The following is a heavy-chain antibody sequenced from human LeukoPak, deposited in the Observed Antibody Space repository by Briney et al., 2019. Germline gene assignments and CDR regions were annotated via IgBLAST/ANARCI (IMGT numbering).Heavy chain of an antibody. D-gene: IGHD1-26*01. CDR2: IIPIFGTA. J-gene: IGHJ3*02. Sequence: ASVKVSCKASGGTFSSYAISWVRQAPGQGLEWMGGIIPIFGTANYAQKFQGRVTITADESTSTGYMELSSLRSEDTAVYYCAVVGASAGIHFSRVAFDIWGQGTMVTVSS. CDR1: GGTFSSYA. CDR3: AVVGASAGIHFSRVAFDI. V-gene: IGHV1-69*13.